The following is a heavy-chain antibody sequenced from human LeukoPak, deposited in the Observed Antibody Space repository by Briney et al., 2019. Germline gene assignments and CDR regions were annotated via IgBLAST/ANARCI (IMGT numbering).Heavy chain of an antibody. D-gene: IGHD1-7*01. CDR3: ARRKYNWNSRLAFDI. CDR2: VYSSGST. V-gene: IGHV4-4*09. CDR1: GGSISGYN. Sequence: SETLSLTCTVSGGSISGYNWSWIRQPPGKGLEWIGNVYSSGSTNYNPSLQSRVAISVDTSKKHFSLRLSSVTAADTAVYYCARRKYNWNSRLAFDIWGQGTMVTVSS. J-gene: IGHJ3*02.